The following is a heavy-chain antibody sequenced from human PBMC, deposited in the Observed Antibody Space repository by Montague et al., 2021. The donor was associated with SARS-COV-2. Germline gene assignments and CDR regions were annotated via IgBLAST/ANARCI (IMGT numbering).Heavy chain of an antibody. CDR3: ARLGDGVVPSPILGVGPYYSYYYMDV. CDR2: IHHGGST. D-gene: IGHD3-10*01. CDR1: GGSFSTYS. V-gene: IGHV4-34*01. Sequence: SETLSLTCAVHGGSFSTYSWNWIRQPPGKGLEWIGEIHHGGSTNYSPSLKSRVTISAGTSKNQFSLKLTSVAAADTAVYYCARLGDGVVPSPILGVGPYYSYYYMDVWGKGTTVTVSS. J-gene: IGHJ6*03.